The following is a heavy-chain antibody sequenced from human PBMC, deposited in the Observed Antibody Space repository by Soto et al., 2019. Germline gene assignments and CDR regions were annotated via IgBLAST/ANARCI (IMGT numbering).Heavy chain of an antibody. CDR1: GFTFSRYS. J-gene: IGHJ4*02. V-gene: IGHV3-21*01. Sequence: EVQLVESGGGLVRPGGSLRLSCAASGFTFSRYSMNWVRQAPGKGLEWVSSISSTTNYIYYADSMKGRFTASRDNAKNSGYLDMNSLSAEDTAVYYCARESEDLTSNFDYWGQGTLVTVSS. CDR3: ARESEDLTSNFDY. CDR2: ISSTTNYI.